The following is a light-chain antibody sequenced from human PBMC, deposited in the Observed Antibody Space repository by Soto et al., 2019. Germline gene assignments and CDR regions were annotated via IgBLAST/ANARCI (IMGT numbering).Light chain of an antibody. Sequence: EIVLTQSPGTLSLSPGERVTLSCRTSQSVISSSLAWYQQKPGQAPRLLLYGASSRATGIPDRFSGSGSGTDFTLTISRLEPEDFVVYYCQHYGNSGWTFGQGTKVEIK. CDR1: QSVISSS. V-gene: IGKV3-20*01. J-gene: IGKJ1*01. CDR2: GAS. CDR3: QHYGNSGWT.